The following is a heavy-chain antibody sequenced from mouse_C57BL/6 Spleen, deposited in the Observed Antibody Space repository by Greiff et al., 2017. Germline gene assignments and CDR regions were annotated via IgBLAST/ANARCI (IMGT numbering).Heavy chain of an antibody. Sequence: EVMLVESGGGLVKPGGSLKLSCAASGFTFSSYAMSWVRQTPEKRLEWVATISDGGSYTYYPDNVKGRFTISRDNAKNNLYLQMSHLKSEDTAMYYCARVRITTDYYAMDYWGQGTSVTVSS. J-gene: IGHJ4*01. CDR1: GFTFSSYA. CDR2: ISDGGSYT. D-gene: IGHD1-1*01. CDR3: ARVRITTDYYAMDY. V-gene: IGHV5-4*03.